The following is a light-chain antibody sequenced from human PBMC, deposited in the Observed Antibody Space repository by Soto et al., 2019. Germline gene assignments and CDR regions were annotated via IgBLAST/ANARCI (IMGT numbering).Light chain of an antibody. J-gene: IGLJ2*01. CDR2: ENN. Sequence: QSVLTQPPSVSVAPGQKVTISCSGSSSNIGKNFVSWYQQFPGTAPKVLIYENNKRLSGIPDRFSGSKSGTSVTLGITGLQTGDEAFYYCASWDSSLYGVVFGGGTKLTVL. V-gene: IGLV1-51*02. CDR3: ASWDSSLYGVV. CDR1: SSNIGKNF.